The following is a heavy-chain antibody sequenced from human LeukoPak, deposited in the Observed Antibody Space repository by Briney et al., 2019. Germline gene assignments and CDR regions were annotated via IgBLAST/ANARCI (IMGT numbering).Heavy chain of an antibody. CDR1: GGSFSGYF. CDR3: ARDSSGWSDY. V-gene: IGHV4-34*01. J-gene: IGHJ4*02. D-gene: IGHD6-19*01. Sequence: PSETLSLTXAVYGGSFSGYFWRWIRQPPGKGLEWIGEINHSGGTNYNPSLTSRVTISVDTSKNQFSLRLSSVTAADTAVYYCARDSSGWSDYWGQGTLVTVSS. CDR2: INHSGGT.